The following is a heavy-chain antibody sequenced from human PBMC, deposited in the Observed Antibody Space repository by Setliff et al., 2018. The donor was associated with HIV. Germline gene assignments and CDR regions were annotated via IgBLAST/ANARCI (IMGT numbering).Heavy chain of an antibody. V-gene: IGHV4-39*07. CDR3: ARENGRTNYYYYYGMDV. CDR1: GGSISSSSYY. CDR2: IHYSGST. Sequence: SETLSLTCTVSGGSISSSSYYWGWIRQPPGKGLEWIGYIHYSGSTYYNPSLKSRVTISLDTSKNQISLKLSSVTAADTAVYYCARENGRTNYYYYYGMDVWGQGTTVTVSS. J-gene: IGHJ6*02.